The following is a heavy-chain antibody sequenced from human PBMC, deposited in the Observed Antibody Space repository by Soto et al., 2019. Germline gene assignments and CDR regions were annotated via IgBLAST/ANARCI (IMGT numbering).Heavy chain of an antibody. D-gene: IGHD3-16*01. CDR3: ARHESGDYVPWFEP. CDR2: IYSSGSN. J-gene: IGHJ5*02. Sequence: PSETLSLTCTVSSSSLSSYYWSWIRQSPGKGLEWIWNIYSSGSNSYNPSLKSRVTISVDTSKNKFSLKLTSVDAADTAVYYCARHESGDYVPWFEPWGQGTMVTVSS. V-gene: IGHV4-59*01. CDR1: SSSLSSYY.